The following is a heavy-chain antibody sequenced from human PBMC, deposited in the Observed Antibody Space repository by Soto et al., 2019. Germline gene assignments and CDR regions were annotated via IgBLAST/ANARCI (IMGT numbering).Heavy chain of an antibody. V-gene: IGHV3-23*01. CDR3: AKEDTQAGGAVAGRTGLGY. D-gene: IGHD6-19*01. J-gene: IGHJ4*02. CDR2: ISGSGGST. Sequence: EVQLLESGGGLVQPGGSLRLSCSASGFTFSRYSMSWGRQAPGEGLEWGSAISGSGGSTYFADSVKGRFTISRDNSKNTLYLQMNSLRAEDTAVYYCAKEDTQAGGAVAGRTGLGYWGQGTLVTVSS. CDR1: GFTFSRYS.